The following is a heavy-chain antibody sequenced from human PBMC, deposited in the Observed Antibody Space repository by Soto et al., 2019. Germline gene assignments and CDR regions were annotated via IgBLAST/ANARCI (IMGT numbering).Heavy chain of an antibody. Sequence: QVQLVESGGGVVQPGRSLRLSCAASGFTFSSYGMHWVRQAPGKGLEWVAVISYDGSNKYYADSVKGRFTISRDNSKNTLYLQMNSLRAEDTAVYYCAKDSGYFGVAAATDQGGMDVWGQGTTVTVSS. D-gene: IGHD2-15*01. J-gene: IGHJ6*02. CDR2: ISYDGSNK. CDR3: AKDSGYFGVAAATDQGGMDV. CDR1: GFTFSSYG. V-gene: IGHV3-30*18.